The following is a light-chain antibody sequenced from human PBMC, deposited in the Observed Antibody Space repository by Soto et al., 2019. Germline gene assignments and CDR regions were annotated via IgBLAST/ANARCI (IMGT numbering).Light chain of an antibody. Sequence: DIQMTQSPSTLSASVGDRVTITCPASQSISSWLAWYQQKPGKAPKLLIYDASSLESGVPSRFSGSGSGTEFTLTISSLQPDDFATYYCQQYNSYSLYTFGQGTK. CDR1: QSISSW. CDR3: QQYNSYSLYT. CDR2: DAS. J-gene: IGKJ2*01. V-gene: IGKV1-5*01.